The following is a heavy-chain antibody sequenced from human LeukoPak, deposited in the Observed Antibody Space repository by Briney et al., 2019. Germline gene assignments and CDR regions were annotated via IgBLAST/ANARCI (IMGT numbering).Heavy chain of an antibody. Sequence: SETLSLTCTVSGGSITSYYWSWIRQPPGKGLECIGYIYYSGSTNYNPSLKRRVTMSVDTSKNQFSLKLSSVTAADTAVYYCARVYYSNSYDYWYFDLWGRGTLVTVSS. CDR1: GGSITSYY. V-gene: IGHV4-59*12. CDR3: ARVYYSNSYDYWYFDL. CDR2: IYYSGST. D-gene: IGHD6-13*01. J-gene: IGHJ2*01.